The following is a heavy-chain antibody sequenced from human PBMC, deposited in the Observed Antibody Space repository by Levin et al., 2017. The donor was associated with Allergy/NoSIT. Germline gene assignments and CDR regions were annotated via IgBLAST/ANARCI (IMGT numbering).Heavy chain of an antibody. J-gene: IGHJ4*02. D-gene: IGHD3-22*01. Sequence: GESLKISCAASGFTFSSYAMSWVRQAPGKGLEWVSIISDNVGSTYYADSVKGRFTISRDNSKNTLYLQMNSLRADDTAVYYCAKEGSGYYLNYFDYWGQGNLVTVSS. CDR1: GFTFSSYA. V-gene: IGHV3-23*01. CDR3: AKEGSGYYLNYFDY. CDR2: ISDNVGST.